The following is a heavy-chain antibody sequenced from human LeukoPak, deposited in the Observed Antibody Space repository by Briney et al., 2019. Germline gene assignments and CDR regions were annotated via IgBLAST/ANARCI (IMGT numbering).Heavy chain of an antibody. Sequence: GGSLRLSCAACGFTVSSNYMSWVRQAPGKGLEWVSVIYTGGSTYYADSVKDRFTISRDNSKNTLYLQMNSLRDEDTAVYYCARGYGDYWGQGTLVTVSS. V-gene: IGHV3-66*01. D-gene: IGHD4-17*01. CDR1: GFTVSSNY. CDR2: IYTGGST. CDR3: ARGYGDY. J-gene: IGHJ4*02.